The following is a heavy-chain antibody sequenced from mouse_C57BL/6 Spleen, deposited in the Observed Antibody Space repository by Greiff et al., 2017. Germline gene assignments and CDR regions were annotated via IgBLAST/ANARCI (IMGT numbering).Heavy chain of an antibody. J-gene: IGHJ1*03. CDR2: IYPGSGST. CDR1: GYTFTSYW. CDR3: ASRRRYFDV. Sequence: QVQLQQPGAELVKPGASVKMSCKASGYTFTSYWITWVKQRPGQGLEWIGDIYPGSGSTNYNEKFKSKATLTVDTSASTAYMQRSSLTSEDSAVYYCASRRRYFDVWGTGTTVTVSS. V-gene: IGHV1-55*01.